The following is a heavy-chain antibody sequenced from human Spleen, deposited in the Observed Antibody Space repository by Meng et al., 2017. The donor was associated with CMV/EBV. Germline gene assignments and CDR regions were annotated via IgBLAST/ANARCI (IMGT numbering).Heavy chain of an antibody. J-gene: IGHJ4*02. V-gene: IGHV1-24*01. D-gene: IGHD5-24*01. CDR1: GYTLTELS. Sequence: QVQLVQSGAEVKKPGASVKVSCKVSGYTLTELSMHWVRQAPGKGLEWMGGFDPEDGETIYAQKFQGRVTITADESTSTAYMELSSLRSEDTAVYYCARGGDGYNFGYWGQGTLVTVSS. CDR3: ARGGDGYNFGY. CDR2: FDPEDGET.